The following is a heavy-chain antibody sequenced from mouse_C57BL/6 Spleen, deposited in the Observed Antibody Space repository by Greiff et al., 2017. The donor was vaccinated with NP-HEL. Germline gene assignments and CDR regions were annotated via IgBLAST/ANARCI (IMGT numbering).Heavy chain of an antibody. J-gene: IGHJ1*03. CDR2: IDPETGGT. CDR1: GYTFTDYE. Sequence: QVQLKESGAELVRPGASVTLSCKASGYTFTDYEMHWVKQTPVHGLEWIGAIDPETGGTAYNQKFKGKAILTADKSSSTAYMELRSLTSEDSAVYYCTRGYDYGGYFDVWGTGTTVTVSS. D-gene: IGHD2-4*01. CDR3: TRGYDYGGYFDV. V-gene: IGHV1-15*01.